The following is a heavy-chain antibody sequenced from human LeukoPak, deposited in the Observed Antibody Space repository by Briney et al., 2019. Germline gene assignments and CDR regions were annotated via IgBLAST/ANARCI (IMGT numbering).Heavy chain of an antibody. CDR1: GGSISGSSYY. CDR3: ARGDYDYVWGSYRYVDYYYYMDV. Sequence: ASETLSLTCTVSGGSISGSSYYWGWIRQPPGKGLEWIGYIYYSGSTNYNPSLKSRATISVDTSKNPFSLKLSSVTAADTAVYYCARGDYDYVWGSYRYVDYYYYMDVWGKGTTVTVSS. D-gene: IGHD3-16*02. CDR2: IYYSGST. J-gene: IGHJ6*03. V-gene: IGHV4-61*05.